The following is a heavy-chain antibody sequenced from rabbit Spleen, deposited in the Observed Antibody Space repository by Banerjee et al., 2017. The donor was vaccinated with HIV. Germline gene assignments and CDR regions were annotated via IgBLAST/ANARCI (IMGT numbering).Heavy chain of an antibody. D-gene: IGHD1-1*01. J-gene: IGHJ2*01. Sequence: QSLEESGGDLVKPGASLTLTCTASGFSFSAGYYMCWVRQAPGKGLEWIGCIYAGSASAIYYASWVNGRFSISKTSSTTVTLQMTSLTAADTATYFCARNYVNAFDPWGQGTLVTVS. V-gene: IGHV1S40*01. CDR1: GFSFSAGYY. CDR3: ARNYVNAFDP. CDR2: IYAGSASAI.